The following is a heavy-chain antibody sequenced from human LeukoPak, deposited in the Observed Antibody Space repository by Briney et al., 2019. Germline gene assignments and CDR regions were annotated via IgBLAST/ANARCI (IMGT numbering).Heavy chain of an antibody. CDR2: ISPDGSQT. D-gene: IGHD5-18*01. CDR1: GFSLSNYW. J-gene: IGHJ6*02. V-gene: IGHV3-74*01. Sequence: PGGSLRLSCAASGFSLSNYWMHWVRQAPGKGLMWVSQISPDGSQTFYADSVKGRFTISRDNAKNALYLQMNSLRAEDTAVYYCAGDAVDTANAVWGQGTTVTVSS. CDR3: AGDAVDTANAV.